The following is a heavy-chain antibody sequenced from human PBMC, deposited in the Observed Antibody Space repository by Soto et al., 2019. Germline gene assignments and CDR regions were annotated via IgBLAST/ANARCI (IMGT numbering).Heavy chain of an antibody. CDR1: GYTFSSYG. V-gene: IGHV1-18*01. J-gene: IGHJ6*03. Sequence: GASVKVSCKASGYTFSSYGISWVRQAPGQGLEWMGWISAYNGNTNYAQKLQGRVTMTTDTSTSTVYMELRSLRSDDTAVYYCARVPNSRSRRDYYYYMDVWGKGTTVTVSS. CDR2: ISAYNGNT. CDR3: ARVPNSRSRRDYYYYMDV. D-gene: IGHD6-13*01.